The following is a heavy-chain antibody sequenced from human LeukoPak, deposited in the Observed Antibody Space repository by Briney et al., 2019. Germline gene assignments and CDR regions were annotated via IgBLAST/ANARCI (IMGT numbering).Heavy chain of an antibody. D-gene: IGHD6-19*01. CDR3: ARLRRAYGGWYFFDY. Sequence: SETLSLTCTVSGGSISSRNSYWGWIRQPPGKGLEWIGSIYYIGSTNYNPSLQSRLTISADTSKNQFSLRLTSVTAADTAVDYCARLRRAYGGWYFFDYWGQGTVVTVSS. CDR2: IYYIGST. V-gene: IGHV4-39*01. J-gene: IGHJ4*02. CDR1: GGSISSRNSY.